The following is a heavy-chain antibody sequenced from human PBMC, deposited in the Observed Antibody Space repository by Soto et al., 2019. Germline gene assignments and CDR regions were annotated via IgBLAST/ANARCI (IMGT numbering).Heavy chain of an antibody. J-gene: IGHJ4*02. CDR1: GFTFSSYE. V-gene: IGHV3-48*03. D-gene: IGHD2-21*02. CDR2: ISSSGSTI. Sequence: LRLSCAASGFTFSSYEMNWVRQAPGKGLEWVSYISSSGSTIYYADSVKGRFTISRDNAKNSLYLQMNSLRAEDTAVYYCARDNAYCGGDCYFGVYWGQGTLVTVSS. CDR3: ARDNAYCGGDCYFGVY.